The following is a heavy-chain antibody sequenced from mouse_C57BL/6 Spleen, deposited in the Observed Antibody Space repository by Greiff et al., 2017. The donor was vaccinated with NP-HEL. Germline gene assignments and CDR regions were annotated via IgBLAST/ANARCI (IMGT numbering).Heavy chain of an antibody. D-gene: IGHD1-1*01. Sequence: EVKLVESEGGLVQPGSSMKLSCTASGFTFSDYYMAWVRQVPEKGLEWVANINYDGSSTYYLDSLKSRFIISRDNAKNILYLQMSSLKSEDTATYYCARDAYYGSSPYAMDYWGQGTSVTVSS. CDR3: ARDAYYGSSPYAMDY. V-gene: IGHV5-16*01. CDR2: INYDGSST. J-gene: IGHJ4*01. CDR1: GFTFSDYY.